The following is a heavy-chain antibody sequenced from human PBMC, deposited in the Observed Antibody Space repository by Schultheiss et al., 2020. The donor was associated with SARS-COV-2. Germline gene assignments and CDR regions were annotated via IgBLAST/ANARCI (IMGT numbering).Heavy chain of an antibody. CDR3: APGGYSSGWYVDY. V-gene: IGHV3-48*03. CDR2: ISTDGTSI. J-gene: IGHJ4*02. CDR1: GFTLNNYA. Sequence: GGSLRLSCAASGFTLNNYAVNWVRQAPGKGLEWVSYISTDGTSIYYAASVKGRFTISRDNTKNSLYLQMSRLRAEDTAVYYCAPGGYSSGWYVDYWGQGTLVTVAS. D-gene: IGHD2-15*01.